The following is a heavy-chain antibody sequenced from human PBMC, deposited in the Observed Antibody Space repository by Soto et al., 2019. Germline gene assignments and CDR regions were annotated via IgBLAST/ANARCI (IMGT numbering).Heavy chain of an antibody. V-gene: IGHV3-23*01. CDR1: GFTFSSYA. J-gene: IGHJ5*02. D-gene: IGHD5-18*01. CDR3: AMGYSYAPFDP. CDR2: ISGSGDST. Sequence: GGSVRLSCAASGFTFSSYAMSWVRQAPGKGLEWVSGISGSGDSTYYADSVKGRFTISRDNSKNTLYVQMNSLRAEDTAIYYCAMGYSYAPFDPWGQGTLVTVSS.